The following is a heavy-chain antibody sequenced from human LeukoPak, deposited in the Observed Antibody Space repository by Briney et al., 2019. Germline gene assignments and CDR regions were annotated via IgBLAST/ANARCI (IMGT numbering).Heavy chain of an antibody. Sequence: SETLSLTCTVSGGSISSYYWSWIRQPPGKGLEWIGYIYYSGSTNYNPSLKSRVTISVDTSKNQFSLKLSSVTAADTAVYYCASGSLRDYGDYRRGDAFDIWGQGTMVTVSS. CDR1: GGSISSYY. CDR3: ASGSLRDYGDYRRGDAFDI. V-gene: IGHV4-59*12. CDR2: IYYSGST. D-gene: IGHD4-17*01. J-gene: IGHJ3*02.